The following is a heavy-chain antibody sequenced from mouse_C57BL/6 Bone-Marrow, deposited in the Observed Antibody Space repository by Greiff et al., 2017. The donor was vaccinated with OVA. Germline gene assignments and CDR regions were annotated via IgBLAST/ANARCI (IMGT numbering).Heavy chain of an antibody. Sequence: VKLMESGAELVRPGTSVKVSCKASGYAFTNYLIEWVKQRPGQGLEWIGVINPGSGGTNYNEKFKGKATLTADKSSSTAYMQLSSLTSEDSAVYFCAREDGYYAWFAYWGQGTLVTVSA. V-gene: IGHV1-54*01. CDR3: AREDGYYAWFAY. D-gene: IGHD2-3*01. CDR1: GYAFTNYL. CDR2: INPGSGGT. J-gene: IGHJ3*01.